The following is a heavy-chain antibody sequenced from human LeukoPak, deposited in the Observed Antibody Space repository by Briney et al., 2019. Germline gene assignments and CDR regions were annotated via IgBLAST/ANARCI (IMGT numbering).Heavy chain of an antibody. V-gene: IGHV1-3*03. D-gene: IGHD3-10*01. Sequence: ASVKVSCKASGYTFTSYGISWVRRAPGQRLEWMGWINAGNGNTKYSQEFQGRVTITRDTSASTAYMELSSLRSEDMAVYYCARGYYGSGSYYTSFDYWGQGTLVTVSS. J-gene: IGHJ4*02. CDR1: GYTFTSYG. CDR2: INAGNGNT. CDR3: ARGYYGSGSYYTSFDY.